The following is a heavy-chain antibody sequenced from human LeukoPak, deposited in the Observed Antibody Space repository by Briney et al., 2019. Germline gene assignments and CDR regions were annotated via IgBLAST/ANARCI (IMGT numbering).Heavy chain of an antibody. J-gene: IGHJ4*02. CDR2: INTDGRNT. CDR1: GFTFSNYA. D-gene: IGHD1-26*01. V-gene: IGHV3-74*01. Sequence: PGGSLRLSCLASGFTFSNYAMSWVRQAPGKGLVWVSRINTDGRNTGYADSVKGRFTISRDNAKNTLYLQMTILTAEDTAVYYCARVGKSGSYYYFDYWGQGTLVTVSS. CDR3: ARVGKSGSYYYFDY.